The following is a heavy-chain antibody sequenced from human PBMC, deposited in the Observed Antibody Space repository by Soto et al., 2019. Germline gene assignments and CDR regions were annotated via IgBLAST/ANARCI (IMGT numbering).Heavy chain of an antibody. Sequence: QVQLVQSGAEVKKPGASVKVSCKASGYTFTSYDINWVRQATGQGLEWMGWMNPNSGNTGYAQKFQGRFTMTRNTSISTGYMELSSLRSEDTAVYYCARDLGGWYLHAFDIWGQGTMVTVSS. J-gene: IGHJ3*02. V-gene: IGHV1-8*01. CDR1: GYTFTSYD. CDR3: ARDLGGWYLHAFDI. CDR2: MNPNSGNT. D-gene: IGHD6-19*01.